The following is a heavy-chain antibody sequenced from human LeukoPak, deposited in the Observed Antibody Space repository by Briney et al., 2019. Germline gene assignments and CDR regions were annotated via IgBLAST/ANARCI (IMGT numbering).Heavy chain of an antibody. D-gene: IGHD2-8*02. CDR1: GDSLSGNY. V-gene: IGHV4-4*07. Sequence: SETLSLTCTVSGDSLSGNYWTWIRQPAGKGLKWIGRIYNSGSTNYNPSLKSRVAMSVDTSRNLFSLNLRSVTAADTAVYYCARVPRYCTGSSCWDYYYYMDVWGTGTTVTVSS. CDR2: IYNSGST. CDR3: ARVPRYCTGSSCWDYYYYMDV. J-gene: IGHJ6*03.